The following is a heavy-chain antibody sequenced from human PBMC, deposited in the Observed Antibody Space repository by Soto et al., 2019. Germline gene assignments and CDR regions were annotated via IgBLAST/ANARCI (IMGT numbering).Heavy chain of an antibody. CDR2: ISGSGGST. CDR1: GFTFSSYA. J-gene: IGHJ4*02. Sequence: GGSLRLSCAASGFTFSSYAMSWVRQAPGKGLEWVSAISGSGGSTYYADSVKGRFTISRDNSKNTLYLQMNSLRAEDTAVYYCANLQAPYYYDSSGPGRDFDYWGQGTLVTVSS. V-gene: IGHV3-23*01. CDR3: ANLQAPYYYDSSGPGRDFDY. D-gene: IGHD3-22*01.